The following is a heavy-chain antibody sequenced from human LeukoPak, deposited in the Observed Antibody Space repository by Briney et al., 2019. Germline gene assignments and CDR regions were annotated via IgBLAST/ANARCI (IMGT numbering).Heavy chain of an antibody. CDR1: GFTFSNYW. CDR3: ARVSSGSYFGYYYYYMDV. V-gene: IGHV3-74*01. J-gene: IGHJ6*03. CDR2: INSDGSST. D-gene: IGHD1-26*01. Sequence: GGPLRLSCAASGFTFSNYWMHWVRQAPGKGLVWVSRINSDGSSTSYADSVKGRFTISRDNAKNTLYLQMNSLRAGDTAVYYCARVSSGSYFGYYYYYMDVWGKGTTVTVSS.